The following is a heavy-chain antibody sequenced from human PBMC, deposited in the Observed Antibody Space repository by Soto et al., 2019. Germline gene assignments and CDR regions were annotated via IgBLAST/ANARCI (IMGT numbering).Heavy chain of an antibody. CDR1: GGSFSGYY. CDR2: INHSGST. D-gene: IGHD2-15*01. J-gene: IGHJ4*02. Sequence: QVQLQQWGAGLLKPSETLSLTCAVYGGSFSGYYWSWIRQPPGKGLEWIGEINHSGSTNYNPSLKSRVTIPVDTSKNQFSLKLSSVTAADTAVYYCARDIHCSGGSCYSDWGQGTLVTVSS. CDR3: ARDIHCSGGSCYSD. V-gene: IGHV4-34*01.